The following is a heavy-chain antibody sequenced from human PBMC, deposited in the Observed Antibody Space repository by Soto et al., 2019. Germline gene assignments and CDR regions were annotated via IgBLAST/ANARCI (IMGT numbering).Heavy chain of an antibody. CDR1: GGSFSGYY. D-gene: IGHD3-22*01. CDR3: ASYDSRGYYRNYDY. J-gene: IGHJ4*02. Sequence: PSETLSLTCAVYGGSFSGYYWSWIRQPPGKGLEWIGEINHGGSTNYNPSLKSRVTISVATSKNQFSLKLSSVTAADTAVSYCASYDSRGYYRNYDYWAQRTLLTVSS. CDR2: INHGGST. V-gene: IGHV4-34*01.